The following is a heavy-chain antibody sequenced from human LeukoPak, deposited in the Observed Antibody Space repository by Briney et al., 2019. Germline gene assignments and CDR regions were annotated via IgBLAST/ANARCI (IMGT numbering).Heavy chain of an antibody. CDR2: TYYSGTT. CDR3: AREDPQTTVPEGMDV. D-gene: IGHD4-17*01. Sequence: PSESLSLTCTVSGGSISYYSWSWIRQPPGRGLEWIGYTYYSGTTNYNPSLKSRVTISVDTSKNQSSLQLRSVTAADTAVYYCAREDPQTTVPEGMDVWGQGTTVTVSS. J-gene: IGHJ6*02. CDR1: GGSISYYS. V-gene: IGHV4-59*01.